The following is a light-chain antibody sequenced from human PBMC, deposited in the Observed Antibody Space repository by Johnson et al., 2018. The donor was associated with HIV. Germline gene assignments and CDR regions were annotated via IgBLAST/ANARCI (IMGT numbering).Light chain of an antibody. CDR3: GTWDSRLNVYL. CDR2: EST. V-gene: IGLV1-51*02. J-gene: IGLJ1*01. Sequence: QSVLTQPPSVSAAPGQKVTISCSGSSCDIGNNYVSWYQQLPGTAPKLLIYESTNRPSGIPDRFSGSKSGTSAPLGISALPTGDEADYYCGTWDSRLNVYLFGTGTKVTVL. CDR1: SCDIGNNY.